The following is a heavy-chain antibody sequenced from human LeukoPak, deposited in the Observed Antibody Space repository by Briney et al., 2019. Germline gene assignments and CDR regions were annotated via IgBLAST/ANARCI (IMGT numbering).Heavy chain of an antibody. V-gene: IGHV1-3*01. CDR3: ARAERITMVRGQELDY. CDR2: INAGNGNT. D-gene: IGHD3-10*01. Sequence: GASVKVCCKASGYTFTSYAMHWVRQAPGQRLEWMGWINAGNGNTKYSQKFQGRVTITRDTSASTAYMELSSLRSEDTAVYYCARAERITMVRGQELDYWGQGTLVTVSS. J-gene: IGHJ4*02. CDR1: GYTFTSYA.